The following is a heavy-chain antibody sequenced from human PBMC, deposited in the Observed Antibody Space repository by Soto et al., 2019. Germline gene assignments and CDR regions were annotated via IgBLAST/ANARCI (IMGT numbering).Heavy chain of an antibody. D-gene: IGHD4-17*01. V-gene: IGHV3-23*01. CDR3: AKDSLYGDPEYFQH. CDR1: GFTFSNYA. Sequence: GGSLRLSCAASGFTFSNYAMSWVRQAPGKGLEWVSAIGGSGDNTFYADSVKGRFTISRDNSKNTLYLQMISLRAEDTAVYYCAKDSLYGDPEYFQHWGQGPLVTVSS. CDR2: IGGSGDNT. J-gene: IGHJ1*01.